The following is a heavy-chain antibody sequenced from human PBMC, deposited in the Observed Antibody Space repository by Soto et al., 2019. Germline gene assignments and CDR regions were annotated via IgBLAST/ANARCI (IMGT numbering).Heavy chain of an antibody. D-gene: IGHD5-18*01. CDR3: ARDKRAYSYGAMDF. Sequence: ASVKVSCKTSGYTFTDYGVTWVRQAPGQGLEWMGWISTHNGDTIFAQNVQGRITMTADTVTSTVYMDLRSLTSDDTAVYYCARDKRAYSYGAMDFWGQGTLVTAPQ. CDR2: ISTHNGDT. V-gene: IGHV1-18*04. J-gene: IGHJ4*02. CDR1: GYTFTDYG.